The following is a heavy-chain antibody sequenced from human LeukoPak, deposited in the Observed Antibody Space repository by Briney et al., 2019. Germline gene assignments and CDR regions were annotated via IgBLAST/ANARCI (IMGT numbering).Heavy chain of an antibody. J-gene: IGHJ4*02. CDR1: GFTFSSYA. CDR2: ISGSGGST. D-gene: IGHD5/OR15-5a*01. CDR3: GKTDLPKYYFVR. V-gene: IGHV3-23*01. Sequence: PGGSLRLSCAASGFTFSSYAMSWVPQAPGQGREWVSAISGSGGSTYYADSVKGRFTISRDNSKNTLYLHRNSPRAEDTAVYYCGKTDLPKYYFVRWGQGALVTVSS.